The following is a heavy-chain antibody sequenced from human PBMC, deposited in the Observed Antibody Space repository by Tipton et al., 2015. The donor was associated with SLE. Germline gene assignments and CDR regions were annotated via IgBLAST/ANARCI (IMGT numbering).Heavy chain of an antibody. CDR2: INHSGSA. CDR3: ARGYVGALAFDI. V-gene: IGHV4-34*01. J-gene: IGHJ3*02. Sequence: TLSLTCAVYGGSFSGNYWNWIRQPPGKGLEWIGEINHSGSAKYNPALKSRVTISVDTSKNQFSLKLSSVTAADTAVYYCARGYVGALAFDIWGQGTMVTVSS. CDR1: GGSFSGNY. D-gene: IGHD1-26*01.